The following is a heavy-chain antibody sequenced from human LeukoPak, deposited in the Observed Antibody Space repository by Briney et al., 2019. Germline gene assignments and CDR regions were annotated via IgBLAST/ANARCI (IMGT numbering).Heavy chain of an antibody. CDR2: ISWNSGSI. J-gene: IGHJ6*02. CDR1: GFTFDDYA. CDR3: ARLVVPSYYGMDV. Sequence: PGGSLRLSCAASGFTFDDYAMHWVRQAPGKGLEWVSGISWNSGSIGYADSVKGRFTISRDNAKNSLYLQMNSLRAEDTALYYCARLVVPSYYGMDVWGQGTTVTVSS. V-gene: IGHV3-9*01. D-gene: IGHD2-8*02.